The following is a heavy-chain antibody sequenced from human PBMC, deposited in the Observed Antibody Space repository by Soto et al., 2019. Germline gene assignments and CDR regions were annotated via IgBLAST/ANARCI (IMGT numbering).Heavy chain of an antibody. D-gene: IGHD2-15*01. CDR1: GFTFSSYS. V-gene: IGHV3-21*01. CDR2: ISSSSSYI. CDR3: ARDGELGYCSGGSCYEFDY. J-gene: IGHJ4*02. Sequence: GGSLRLSCAASGFTFSSYSMNWVRQAPGKGLEWVSSISSSSSYIYYADSVKGRFTISRDNAKNSLYLQMNSLRAEDTAVYYCARDGELGYCSGGSCYEFDYWGQGTLVTVSS.